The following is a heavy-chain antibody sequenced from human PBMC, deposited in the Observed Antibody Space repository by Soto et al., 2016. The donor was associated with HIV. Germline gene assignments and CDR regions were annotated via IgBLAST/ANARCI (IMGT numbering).Heavy chain of an antibody. V-gene: IGHV3-33*01. CDR2: IWHDGSNK. Sequence: VQLVESGGGVVQPGRSLRLSCAASGFIFSRYGMHWVRQAPGKGLEWVAIIWHDGSNKYYADSVKGRFTISRDNSKNTLYLQMNSLRVEDTAIYYCARIEQDKGXFDGLGPRDNG. CDR3: ARIEQDKGXFDG. J-gene: IGHJ3*01. CDR1: GFIFSRYG.